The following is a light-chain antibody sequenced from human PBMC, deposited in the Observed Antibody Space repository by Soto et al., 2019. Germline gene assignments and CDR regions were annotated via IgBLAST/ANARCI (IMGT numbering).Light chain of an antibody. CDR1: ESIGTW. V-gene: IGKV1-5*01. CDR2: DAS. CDR3: QQYDRYART. J-gene: IGKJ1*01. Sequence: DIQMTQSPSTLSASVGERVTITCRASESIGTWLAWYQQKPGQAPKLLIYDASTLESGAPSRFSGSGSGTEFTVTISSPQPDDVATYYCQQYDRYARTFGPGTKVDIK.